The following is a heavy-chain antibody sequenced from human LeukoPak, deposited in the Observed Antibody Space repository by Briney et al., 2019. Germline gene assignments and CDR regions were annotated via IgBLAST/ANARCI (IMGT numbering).Heavy chain of an antibody. CDR2: ISDSADTT. Sequence: GGSLRLSCVASGFTFTTYAMTWVRQAPGKGLEWVSGISDSADTTYYEDSVKGRFTISRDNSKSTLYLQMNSLRVEDTAVYYCARSANYFDTSGQDYWGQGTLVTVSS. CDR1: GFTFTTYA. D-gene: IGHD3-22*01. CDR3: ARSANYFDTSGQDY. J-gene: IGHJ4*02. V-gene: IGHV3-23*01.